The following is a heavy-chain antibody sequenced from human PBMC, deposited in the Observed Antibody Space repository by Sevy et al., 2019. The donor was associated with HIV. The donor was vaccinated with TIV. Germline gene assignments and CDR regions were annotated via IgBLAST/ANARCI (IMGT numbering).Heavy chain of an antibody. D-gene: IGHD2-8*01. Sequence: GGSLRLSCAASGFSFSHAWMTWVRQAPGKGLEWVGRIKSKPDGGTTDYGAPVKGRFTISRDDSKNTLYLQMNSLKTEDTGIYYCAKDYVLMVYAIRDTVTTAFDYWGQGTLVTVSS. V-gene: IGHV3-15*01. J-gene: IGHJ4*02. CDR2: IKSKPDGGTT. CDR1: GFSFSHAW. CDR3: AKDYVLMVYAIRDTVTTAFDY.